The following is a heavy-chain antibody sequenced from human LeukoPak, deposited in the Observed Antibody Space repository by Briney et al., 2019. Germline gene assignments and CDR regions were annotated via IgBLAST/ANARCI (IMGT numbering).Heavy chain of an antibody. V-gene: IGHV6-1*01. CDR1: GDSVSSNSAA. D-gene: IGHD2-15*01. Sequence: SQTLSLTCAISGDSVSSNSAAWNWIRQSPSRGLEWLGRTYYRSTWYNDYAVSVKSRMTINPDTSKNQFSLRLNSVTPEDTAVYYCARGAYCSGGSCYSNWFDPWGQGTLVTVSS. CDR2: TYYRSTWYN. CDR3: ARGAYCSGGSCYSNWFDP. J-gene: IGHJ5*02.